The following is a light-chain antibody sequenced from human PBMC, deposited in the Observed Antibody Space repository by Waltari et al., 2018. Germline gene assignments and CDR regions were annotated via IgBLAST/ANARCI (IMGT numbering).Light chain of an antibody. J-gene: IGKJ4*01. Sequence: EIVMTQSPATLSVSPGETATLSCRASQSISNPLAWYQQKPGQAPRLLIYGASARAIGIPARFSGSGSGTEFTLTISGLQSEDFAVYYCQQYNKWPPLTFGGGTKVEIK. V-gene: IGKV3-15*01. CDR1: QSISNP. CDR2: GAS. CDR3: QQYNKWPPLT.